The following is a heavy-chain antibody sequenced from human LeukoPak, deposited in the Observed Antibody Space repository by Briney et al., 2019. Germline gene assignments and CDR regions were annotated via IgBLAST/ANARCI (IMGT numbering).Heavy chain of an antibody. CDR2: IIPIFGTA. CDR1: GGTFSSYA. Sequence: SVKVSCKASGGTFSSYAISWVRQAPGQGLEWMGGIIPIFGTANYAQKFQGRVTITADESTSTAYMELSSLRSEDTAVYYCARDSYGGHGDTDYWGQGTLVTVSS. V-gene: IGHV1-69*13. J-gene: IGHJ4*02. D-gene: IGHD4-17*01. CDR3: ARDSYGGHGDTDY.